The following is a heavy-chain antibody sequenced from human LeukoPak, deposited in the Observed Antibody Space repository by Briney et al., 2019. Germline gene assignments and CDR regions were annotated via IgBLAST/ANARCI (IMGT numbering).Heavy chain of an antibody. CDR1: GYTFTSYD. D-gene: IGHD3-10*01. CDR3: ATMVRGATSYAFDI. CDR2: MNPNSGNT. V-gene: IGHV1-8*01. Sequence: ASVKVSCKASGYTFTSYDINWVRQATGQGLEWMGWMNPNSGNTGYAQKFQGRVTMTRNTSISTAYMELSSLRSEDTAVYYCATMVRGATSYAFDIWGQGTMVTVSS. J-gene: IGHJ3*02.